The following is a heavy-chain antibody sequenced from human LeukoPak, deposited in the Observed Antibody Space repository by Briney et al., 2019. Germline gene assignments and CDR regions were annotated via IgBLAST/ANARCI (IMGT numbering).Heavy chain of an antibody. CDR2: ISSSSSYI. CDR3: AKEGTGGFDY. CDR1: GFTFSSYS. V-gene: IGHV3-21*01. J-gene: IGHJ4*02. Sequence: PGRSLRLSCAASGFTFSSYSMNWVRQAPGKGLEWVSSISSSSSYIYYADSVKGRFTISRDNAKNSLYLQMNSLRAEDTAVYYCAKEGTGGFDYWGQGTLVTVSS. D-gene: IGHD1-1*01.